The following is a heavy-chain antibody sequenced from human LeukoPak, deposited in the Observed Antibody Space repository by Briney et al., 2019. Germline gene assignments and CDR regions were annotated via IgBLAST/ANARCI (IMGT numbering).Heavy chain of an antibody. Sequence: PGGSLRLSCAASGFTFSDYYMSWIRQAPGKGLEWVASISFDGSNQYAADSVKGRFTISRDNSKNTLYLQMNNLRTEDTAVYYCATQAEGYNSYFDYWGQGTLVTVSS. D-gene: IGHD5-24*01. V-gene: IGHV3-30*03. J-gene: IGHJ4*02. CDR1: GFTFSDYY. CDR3: ATQAEGYNSYFDY. CDR2: ISFDGSNQ.